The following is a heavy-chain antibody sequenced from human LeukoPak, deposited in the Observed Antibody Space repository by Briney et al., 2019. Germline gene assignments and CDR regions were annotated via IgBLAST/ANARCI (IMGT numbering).Heavy chain of an antibody. Sequence: GASVKVSCKASGGTFSSYAMSWVRQAPGQGLEWMGGIIPIFGTANYAQKFQGRVTITADESTSTAYMELSSLRSEDTAVSYCARDWMSDAFDIWGQGTMVTVSS. CDR3: ARDWMSDAFDI. CDR2: IIPIFGTA. CDR1: GGTFSSYA. V-gene: IGHV1-69*13. D-gene: IGHD2-2*03. J-gene: IGHJ3*02.